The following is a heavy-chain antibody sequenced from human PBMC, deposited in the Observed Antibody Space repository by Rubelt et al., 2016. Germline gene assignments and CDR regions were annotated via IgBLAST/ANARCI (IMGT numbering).Heavy chain of an antibody. J-gene: IGHJ4*02. CDR3: ARDDSPYYYDSSGYYDY. V-gene: IGHV1-2*02. CDR1: GYTFTGYY. Sequence: QVQLVQSGAEVKKPGASVKVSCKASGYTFTGYYMHWVRQAPGQGLEWMGWINPNSGGTNYAQKFKAGFTMPRDTSISTAYMGLSRLRSDDTAVYYCARDDSPYYYDSSGYYDYWGQGTLVTVSS. D-gene: IGHD3-22*01. CDR2: INPNSGGT.